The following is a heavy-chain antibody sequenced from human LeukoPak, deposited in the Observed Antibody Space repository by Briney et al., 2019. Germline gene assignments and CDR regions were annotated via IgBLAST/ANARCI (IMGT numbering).Heavy chain of an antibody. CDR2: IYYSGST. D-gene: IGHD6-19*01. Sequence: RPSETLSLTCTVSGGSISSSSYYWGWIRQPPGKGLEWIGSIYYSGSTYYNPSLKSRVTISVDTSKNQFSLKLSSATAADTAVYYCANNGWSRSGWPPYFDYWGQGTLVTVSS. V-gene: IGHV4-39*07. J-gene: IGHJ4*02. CDR3: ANNGWSRSGWPPYFDY. CDR1: GGSISSSSYY.